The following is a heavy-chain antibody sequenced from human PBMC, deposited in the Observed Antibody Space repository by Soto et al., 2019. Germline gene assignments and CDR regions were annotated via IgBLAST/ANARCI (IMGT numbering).Heavy chain of an antibody. CDR3: AKKVNSGPGSQYFDY. V-gene: IGHV3-23*01. D-gene: IGHD3-10*01. CDR2: ISGSTGST. CDR1: GFTFSSYA. Sequence: GGSLRLSCVASGFTFSSYAMNWVRQAPGKGLECVSGISGSTGSTYYADSVKGRFTISRDNSNKTVYLQMSSLRAEDTAIYYCAKKVNSGPGSQYFDYWGQGTLVTVSS. J-gene: IGHJ4*02.